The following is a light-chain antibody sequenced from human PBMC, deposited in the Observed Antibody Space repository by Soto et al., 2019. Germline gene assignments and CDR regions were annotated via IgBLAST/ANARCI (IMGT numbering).Light chain of an antibody. CDR3: QQYDDLPIT. J-gene: IGKJ5*01. CDR1: QDISNV. Sequence: DIDMTQSPSSLSASVGDRVTITCQASQDISNVLNWYQQKPGTAPKLLIYDASKLETGVPSRFSGSGSGTDFTLTINSLQPEDFATYYCQQYDDLPITFGQGTRLEIK. V-gene: IGKV1-33*01. CDR2: DAS.